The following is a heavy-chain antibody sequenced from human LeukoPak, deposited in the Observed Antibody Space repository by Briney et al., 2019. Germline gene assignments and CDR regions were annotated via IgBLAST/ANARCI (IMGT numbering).Heavy chain of an antibody. CDR1: RYTFTGFY. D-gene: IGHD3-9*01. J-gene: IGHJ4*02. V-gene: IGHV1-2*02. CDR3: ARDPLLTGNYWPYYFDY. Sequence: GASVKVSCKASRYTFTGFYIHWVRQAPGQGLEWMGWINPNTGDTNYAQTFQGRVSMTRDPSITTAYMELSRLRSDDTAIYHCARDPLLTGNYWPYYFDYWGQGTLVTVSS. CDR2: INPNTGDT.